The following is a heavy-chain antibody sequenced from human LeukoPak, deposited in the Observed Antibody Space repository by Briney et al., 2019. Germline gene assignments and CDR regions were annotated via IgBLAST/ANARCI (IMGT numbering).Heavy chain of an antibody. CDR3: VCGVDFDY. Sequence: PSETLSLTCAVYGASFSDYYWSWIRQPPGKGLEWIGEINHSQSTNYNASLESRVTISVDTSKNQLSLKMSSVTAADTAVYYCVCGVDFDYWGQGTLVTVSS. CDR2: INHSQST. J-gene: IGHJ4*02. CDR1: GASFSDYY. D-gene: IGHD6-25*01. V-gene: IGHV4-34*01.